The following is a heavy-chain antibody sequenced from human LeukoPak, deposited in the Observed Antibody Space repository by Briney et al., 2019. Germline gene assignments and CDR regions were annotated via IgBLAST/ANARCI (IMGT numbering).Heavy chain of an antibody. CDR2: INQDGSEK. Sequence: GGSLRLSCAAPGFTFKTYWMIWVRRPPGKGLEWVANINQDGSEKYYVDSVKGRFTVSRDNAKNSLYLQLNSLRAEDTAVYYCGTRAYWGQGTLVTVSS. CDR1: GFTFKTYW. V-gene: IGHV3-7*01. J-gene: IGHJ4*02. CDR3: GTRAY.